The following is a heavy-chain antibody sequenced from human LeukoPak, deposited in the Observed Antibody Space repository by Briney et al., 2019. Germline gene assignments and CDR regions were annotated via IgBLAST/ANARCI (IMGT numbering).Heavy chain of an antibody. D-gene: IGHD1-26*01. J-gene: IGHJ4*03. CDR1: GGSIRNYY. Sequence: SETLSLTCTVSGGSIRNYYWNWIRQPPGKGLEWIGYTSDSWHTDYKPSLKRRVTISVDLSKNQFSLKLTSATAADTAVYYCARWYSHGRYFDYWGQGALVTVSS. CDR3: ARWYSHGRYFDY. CDR2: TSDSWHT. V-gene: IGHV4-59*01.